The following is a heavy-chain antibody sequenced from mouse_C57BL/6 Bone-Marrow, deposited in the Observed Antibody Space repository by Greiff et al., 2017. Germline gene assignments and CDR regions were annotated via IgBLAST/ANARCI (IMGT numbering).Heavy chain of an antibody. D-gene: IGHD1-1*01. J-gene: IGHJ3*01. CDR2: IFPGSGST. CDR3: ARGSRYYGCGCAY. V-gene: IGHV1-56*01. Sequence: VQLQQSGPELVRPGASVKISCKAPGYTFTSHWMQWVRQRPGQGLEWIGEIFPGSGSTYYNEKFKGKATLTVDTSSSTACMQLSSLTSEDSAVYSGARGSRYYGCGCAYWGQGTLVTVSA. CDR1: GYTFTSHW.